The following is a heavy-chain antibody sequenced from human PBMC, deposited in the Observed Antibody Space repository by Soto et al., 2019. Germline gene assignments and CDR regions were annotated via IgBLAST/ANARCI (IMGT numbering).Heavy chain of an antibody. CDR2: FDPEDGET. CDR3: ATTTGSGGSCYPYDY. D-gene: IGHD2-15*01. V-gene: IGHV1-24*01. CDR1: GYTLTELS. Sequence: ASVKVSCKVSGYTLTELSMHWVRQAPGKGLEWMGGFDPEDGETIYAQKFQGRVTMTEDTSTDTAYMELSSLRSEDTAVYYCATTTGSGGSCYPYDYWGQGTLVTSPQ. J-gene: IGHJ4*02.